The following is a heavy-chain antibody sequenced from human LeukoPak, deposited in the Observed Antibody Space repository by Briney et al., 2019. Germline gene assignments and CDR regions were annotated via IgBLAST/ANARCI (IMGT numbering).Heavy chain of an antibody. Sequence: HSETLSLTCTVSGGSISSYYWSWIRQPPGKGLEWIGYIYYSGSTNYNPSLKSRVTISVDTSKNQFSLKLSSVTAADTAVYYCASSEYSSSSPDYRGQGTLVTVSS. V-gene: IGHV4-59*01. CDR1: GGSISSYY. J-gene: IGHJ4*02. CDR3: ASSEYSSSSPDY. D-gene: IGHD6-6*01. CDR2: IYYSGST.